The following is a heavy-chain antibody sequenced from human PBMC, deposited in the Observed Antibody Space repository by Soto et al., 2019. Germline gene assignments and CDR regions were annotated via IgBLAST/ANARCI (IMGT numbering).Heavy chain of an antibody. CDR2: IIPIFGTA. Sequence: ASVKVSCKASGGTFSSYAISWVRQAPGQGLEWMGGIIPIFGTANYAQKFQGRVTITADESTSTAYMELSSLRSEDTAVYYCARGYSYGSHYGMDVWGQGTTVTVSS. J-gene: IGHJ6*02. CDR1: GGTFSSYA. CDR3: ARGYSYGSHYGMDV. V-gene: IGHV1-69*13. D-gene: IGHD5-18*01.